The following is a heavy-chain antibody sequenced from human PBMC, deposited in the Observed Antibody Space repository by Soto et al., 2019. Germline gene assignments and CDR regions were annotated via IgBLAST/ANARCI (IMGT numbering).Heavy chain of an antibody. D-gene: IGHD2-2*01. J-gene: IGHJ4*02. CDR2: ISSSSSYI. CDR3: ARVDCSSTSCYFDY. Sequence: GGSLRLSCAASGFTFSSYSVNWVRQAPGKGLEWVSSISSSSSYIYYADSVKGRFTISRDNAKNSLYLQMNSLRAEDTAVYYCARVDCSSTSCYFDYWGQGTLVTVSS. V-gene: IGHV3-21*01. CDR1: GFTFSSYS.